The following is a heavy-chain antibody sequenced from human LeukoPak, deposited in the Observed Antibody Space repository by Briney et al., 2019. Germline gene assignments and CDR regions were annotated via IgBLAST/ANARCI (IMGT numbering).Heavy chain of an antibody. D-gene: IGHD2-15*01. J-gene: IGHJ6*02. V-gene: IGHV3-11*01. Sequence: GALRPPLSGPGFTFNDFYMGWIRQAPGKGLGGVLYISSSGSTIYYADSVKGRFTISRDNAKNSLYLQMNSLRAEDTAVYYCARCIGREGYYYGMDVWGQGTTVTVSS. CDR3: ARCIGREGYYYGMDV. CDR1: GFTFNDFY. CDR2: ISSSGSTI.